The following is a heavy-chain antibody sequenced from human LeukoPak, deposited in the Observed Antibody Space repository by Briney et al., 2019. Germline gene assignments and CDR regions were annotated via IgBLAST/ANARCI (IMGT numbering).Heavy chain of an antibody. Sequence: GRSLRLSCAASEFTFSRYAMHWVRQAPGKGLEWVAVVSNDGRNKYYSDSVKGRFSISRDNFKNTVHLQMNSLRAEDTALYYCAKAGGSSFDYWGQGTLVTVSS. V-gene: IGHV3-30*01. CDR1: EFTFSRYA. CDR3: AKAGGSSFDY. D-gene: IGHD1-26*01. J-gene: IGHJ4*02. CDR2: VSNDGRNK.